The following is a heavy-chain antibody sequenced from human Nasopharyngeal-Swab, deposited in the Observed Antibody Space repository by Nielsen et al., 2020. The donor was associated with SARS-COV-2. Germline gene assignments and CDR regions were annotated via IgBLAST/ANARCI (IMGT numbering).Heavy chain of an antibody. CDR1: GGTFSRHG. CDR2: IIPIFGTA. V-gene: IGHV1-69*13. Sequence: SVKVSCKASGGTFSRHGISWVRQAPGQGLEWMGGIIPIFGTANYAQKFQGRVTITADESTSTAYMELSSLRSEDTAVYYCARVLDSLAHWFDPWGQGTLVTVSS. CDR3: ARVLDSLAHWFDP. D-gene: IGHD2-21*01. J-gene: IGHJ5*02.